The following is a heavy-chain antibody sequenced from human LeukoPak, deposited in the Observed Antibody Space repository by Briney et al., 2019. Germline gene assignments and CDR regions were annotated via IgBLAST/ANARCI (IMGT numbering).Heavy chain of an antibody. CDR1: GFTFSDHY. CDR3: ARGPTVTFNYHYGMDV. CDR2: TRTKAKDYTT. V-gene: IGHV3-72*01. Sequence: PGGSLRLSCATSGFTFSDHYMDWVRQAPGKGLEWVARTRTKAKDYTTKYAASVKGRFTVSRDESMHSLYLQMNSLKTEDTAVYYCARGPTVTFNYHYGMDVWGQGTTVTVSS. J-gene: IGHJ6*02. D-gene: IGHD4-17*01.